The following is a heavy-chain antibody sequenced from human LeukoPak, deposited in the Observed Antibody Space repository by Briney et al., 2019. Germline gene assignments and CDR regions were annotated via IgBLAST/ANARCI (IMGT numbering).Heavy chain of an antibody. CDR1: GGPISSYY. Sequence: SETLSLTCTVSGGPISSYYWSWIRQPPGKGLEWIGYIYYSGSTNYNPSLKSRVTISVDTSKNQFSLKLSSVTAADTAVYYCARTVPAAMMSWWFDPWGQGTLVTVSS. D-gene: IGHD2-2*01. CDR3: ARTVPAAMMSWWFDP. V-gene: IGHV4-59*08. J-gene: IGHJ5*02. CDR2: IYYSGST.